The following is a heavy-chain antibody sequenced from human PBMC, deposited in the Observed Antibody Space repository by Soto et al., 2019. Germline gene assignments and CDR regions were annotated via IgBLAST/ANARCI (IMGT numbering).Heavy chain of an antibody. Sequence: SDTLSLTFAVYGGPFSGYYWSWIRQPPGKGLEWIVKIGEINHSGSTKYKPSLNSRVSISVYTSKNKLSLKLSSVTAADTAVYYSARRPGLTHPREEIDGYNSQDYYYGLHXWGQGTTLTVS. V-gene: IGHV4-34*01. CDR2: INHSGST. D-gene: IGHD5-12*01. CDR3: ARRPGLTHPREEIDGYNSQDYYYGLHX. J-gene: IGHJ6*02. CDR1: GGPFSGYY.